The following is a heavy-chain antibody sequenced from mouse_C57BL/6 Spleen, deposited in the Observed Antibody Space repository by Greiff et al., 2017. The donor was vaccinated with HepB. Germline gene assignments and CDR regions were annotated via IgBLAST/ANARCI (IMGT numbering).Heavy chain of an antibody. J-gene: IGHJ2*01. Sequence: QVQLQQPGAELVKPGASVKMSCKASGYNFTSYWITWVKQRPGQGLEWIGDIYPGSGSTNYNEKFKSKATLTVDTSSSTAYMQLSSLTSEDSAVYYCARLGFITTVVATNFDYWGQGTTLTVSS. CDR2: IYPGSGST. CDR1: GYNFTSYW. CDR3: ARLGFITTVVATNFDY. V-gene: IGHV1-55*01. D-gene: IGHD1-1*01.